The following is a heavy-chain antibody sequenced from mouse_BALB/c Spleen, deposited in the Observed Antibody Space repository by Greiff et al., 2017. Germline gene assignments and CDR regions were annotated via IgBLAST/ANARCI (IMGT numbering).Heavy chain of an antibody. D-gene: IGHD1-2*01. V-gene: IGHV5-4*02. Sequence: EVHLVESGGGLVKPGGSLKLSCAASGFTFSDYYMYWVRQTPEKRLEWVATISDGGSYTYYPDSVKGRFTISRDNAKNNLYLQMSSLKSEDTAMYYCARDRDYGYGGFAYWGQGTLVTVSA. CDR1: GFTFSDYY. CDR3: ARDRDYGYGGFAY. J-gene: IGHJ3*01. CDR2: ISDGGSYT.